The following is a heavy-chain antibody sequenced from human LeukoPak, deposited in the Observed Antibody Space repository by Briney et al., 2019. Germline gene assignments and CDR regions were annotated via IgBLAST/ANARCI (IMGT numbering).Heavy chain of an antibody. Sequence: GGSLRLSCAASGFTFSSYWMSWVRQAPGKGLEWVANIKQDGSEKYYVDSVKGRFTISRDNAKNTLYLQMNSLRAEDTAVYYCAKHRNFGELSPFDSWGQGTLVTVSS. CDR2: IKQDGSEK. J-gene: IGHJ4*02. CDR1: GFTFSSYW. D-gene: IGHD3-10*01. CDR3: AKHRNFGELSPFDS. V-gene: IGHV3-7*03.